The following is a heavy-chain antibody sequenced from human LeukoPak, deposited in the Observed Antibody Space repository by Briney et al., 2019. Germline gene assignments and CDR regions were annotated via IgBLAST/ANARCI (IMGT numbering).Heavy chain of an antibody. Sequence: SQTLSVTGTGSGGSISSYYWSWIRQPPGKGLVWIGDIYYSGSTNYNPSLKSRVTISVDTSKDEFSLKLSSVTAADTAVYYCATGREWFEPWGQGTLVTVFS. V-gene: IGHV4-59*01. CDR2: IYYSGST. J-gene: IGHJ5*02. CDR3: ATGREWFEP. D-gene: IGHD1-26*01. CDR1: GGSISSYY.